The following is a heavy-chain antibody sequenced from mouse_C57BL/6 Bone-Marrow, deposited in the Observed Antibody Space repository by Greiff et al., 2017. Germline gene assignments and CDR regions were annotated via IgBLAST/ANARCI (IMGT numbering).Heavy chain of an antibody. V-gene: IGHV1-15*01. CDR3: TRYPYSNLYAMDY. CDR2: IDPETGGT. D-gene: IGHD2-5*01. CDR1: GYTFTDYE. J-gene: IGHJ4*01. Sequence: VQLQQSGAELVRPGASVTLSCKASGYTFTDYEMHWVKQTPVHGLEWIGAIDPETGGTAYNQKFKGKAILTADKSSSTAYMELRSLTSEDSAVYYCTRYPYSNLYAMDYWGQGTSVTVSS.